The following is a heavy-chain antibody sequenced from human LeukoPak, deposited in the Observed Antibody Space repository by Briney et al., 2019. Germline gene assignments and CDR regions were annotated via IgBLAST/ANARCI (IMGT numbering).Heavy chain of an antibody. J-gene: IGHJ4*02. V-gene: IGHV3-23*01. CDR3: AKSEYYYDSSGYFGWD. CDR2: ISGSGGST. Sequence: PGGSLRLSCAASGFTFSSYGMSWVRQAPGKGLEWVSAISGSGGSTYYADSVKGRFTISRDNSKNTLYLQMNSLRAEDTAVYYCAKSEYYYDSSGYFGWDWGQGTLVTVSS. D-gene: IGHD3-22*01. CDR1: GFTFSSYG.